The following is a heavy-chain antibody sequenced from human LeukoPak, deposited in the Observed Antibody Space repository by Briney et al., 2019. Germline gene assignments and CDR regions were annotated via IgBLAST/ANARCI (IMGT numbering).Heavy chain of an antibody. CDR1: GLTFSSSW. Sequence: PGGSLRLSCAASGLTFSSSWMTWARQAPGKGLEWVANIKEDASETNYVGSAMGRFAISRDNAKNTLYLQMNSMRVEDTAIYYCTRGSPLDYWGQGTQVTVSS. J-gene: IGHJ4*02. D-gene: IGHD1-26*01. CDR3: TRGSPLDY. CDR2: IKEDASET. V-gene: IGHV3-7*01.